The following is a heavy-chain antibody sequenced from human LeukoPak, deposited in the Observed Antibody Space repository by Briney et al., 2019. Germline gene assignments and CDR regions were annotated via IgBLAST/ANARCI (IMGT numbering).Heavy chain of an antibody. D-gene: IGHD3-10*01. V-gene: IGHV3-9*01. CDR2: ITRNSDRK. CDR3: AKDRVDGYYGLDV. Sequence: GGPLRLSCAAAGFIFEDYAMHWVRQAPGKGLEWVSRITRNSDRKDYVTSVRGRFTISRDNAKNSLYLQMNSLRVEDTALYYCAKDRVDGYYGLDVWGQGTTVAVSS. CDR1: GFIFEDYA. J-gene: IGHJ6*02.